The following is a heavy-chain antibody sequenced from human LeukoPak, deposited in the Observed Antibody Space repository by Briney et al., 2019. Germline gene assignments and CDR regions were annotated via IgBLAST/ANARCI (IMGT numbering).Heavy chain of an antibody. J-gene: IGHJ4*02. CDR2: ISDTGNT. CDR3: AKTLGYCSSTSCAFDY. D-gene: IGHD2-2*01. V-gene: IGHV3-23*01. CDR1: GFTLSSYA. Sequence: PGGSLRLSCAASGFTLSSYAMSWVRQAPGKGLEWVSAISDTGNTYHADSVKGRFTTSRDSSKNTLFLQMNRLRPEDTAVYYCAKTLGYCSSTSCAFDYWGQGTLVTVSS.